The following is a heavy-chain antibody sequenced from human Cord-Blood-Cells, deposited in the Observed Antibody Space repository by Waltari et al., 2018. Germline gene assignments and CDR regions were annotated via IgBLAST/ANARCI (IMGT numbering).Heavy chain of an antibody. CDR1: SYTFTSHG. Sequence: QVQLVQSGAESKKPGASVTVSCKASSYTFTSHGRSWVRRAPGQGLEWMGWISAYNGNTNDAQKLQGRVTMTTDTSTSTAYMELRSLRSDDTAVYYCARDPGLNWVVYALDIWGQGTMVTVSS. D-gene: IGHD7-27*01. J-gene: IGHJ3*02. V-gene: IGHV1-18*01. CDR3: ARDPGLNWVVYALDI. CDR2: ISAYNGNT.